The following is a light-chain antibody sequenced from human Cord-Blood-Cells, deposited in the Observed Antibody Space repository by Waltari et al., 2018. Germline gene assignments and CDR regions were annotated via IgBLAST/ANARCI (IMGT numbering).Light chain of an antibody. V-gene: IGLV3-21*04. CDR2: YDS. CDR3: QVWDSSSDHVV. CDR1: NIGSKS. Sequence: SYVLPQPPSVSVAPGKTARITCGGNNIGSKSVHRYQQKPGQAPVLVIYYDSDRPSGIPERFSGSNSGNTATLTISRVEAGDEADYYCQVWDSSSDHVVFGGGTKLTVL. J-gene: IGLJ2*01.